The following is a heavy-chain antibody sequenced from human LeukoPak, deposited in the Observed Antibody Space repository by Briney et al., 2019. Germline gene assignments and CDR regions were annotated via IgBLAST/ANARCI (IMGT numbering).Heavy chain of an antibody. CDR3: ARVIAVAGTNWFDP. V-gene: IGHV4-59*01. CDR1: GGSISSCY. Sequence: SETLSLTCTVSGGSISSCYWSWIRQPPGKGLEWIGYIYYSGSTNYNPSLKSRVTISVDTSKNQFSLKLSSVTAADTAVYYCARVIAVAGTNWFDPWGQGTLVTVSS. J-gene: IGHJ5*02. D-gene: IGHD6-19*01. CDR2: IYYSGST.